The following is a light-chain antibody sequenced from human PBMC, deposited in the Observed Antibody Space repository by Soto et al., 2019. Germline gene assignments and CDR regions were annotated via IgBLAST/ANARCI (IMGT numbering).Light chain of an antibody. CDR1: QNVSSSY. J-gene: IGKJ2*01. V-gene: IGKV3-20*01. CDR2: DAS. CDR3: QQYGSSSYT. Sequence: EIVLTQSPGTLSLSPGERATLSCRASQNVSSSYLAWYQQKPGQAPRLLIYDASSRATGIPDRFSGSGSGTDFTLTISRLEPEDFAVYYCQQYGSSSYTFGQGTKLEIK.